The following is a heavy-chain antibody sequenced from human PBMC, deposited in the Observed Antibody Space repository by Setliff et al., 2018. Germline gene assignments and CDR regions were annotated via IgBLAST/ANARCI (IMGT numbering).Heavy chain of an antibody. Sequence: GGSLRLSCAASGFTFTSYAMNWVRQAPGKGLEWVSAISGSGGSTDYADSVKGRFTISRDNAKNSLYLQVNSLRAEDTAVYYCATSPANGGHDAFNIWGQGTVVTVSS. J-gene: IGHJ3*02. CDR2: ISGSGGST. CDR3: ATSPANGGHDAFNI. V-gene: IGHV3-23*01. D-gene: IGHD6-25*01. CDR1: GFTFTSYA.